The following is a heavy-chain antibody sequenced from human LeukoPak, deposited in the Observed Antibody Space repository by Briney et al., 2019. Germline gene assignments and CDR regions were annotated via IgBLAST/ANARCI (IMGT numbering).Heavy chain of an antibody. CDR3: AGGRGWLVEY. V-gene: IGHV3-7*05. Sequence: GGSLRLSCAASGFTFSSYYMAWFRQAPGKGLEWVANIKQDGSEKYYVDSVKGRFTISRDNAKNSLLLQLNSLRVEDTAVYYCAGGRGWLVEYWGQGTLVTVSS. D-gene: IGHD6-19*01. J-gene: IGHJ4*02. CDR1: GFTFSSYY. CDR2: IKQDGSEK.